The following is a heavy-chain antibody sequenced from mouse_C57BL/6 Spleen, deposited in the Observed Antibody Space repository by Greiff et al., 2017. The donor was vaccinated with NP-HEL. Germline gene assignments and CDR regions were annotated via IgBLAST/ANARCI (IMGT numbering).Heavy chain of an antibody. CDR1: GYTFTSYG. D-gene: IGHD1-1*01. J-gene: IGHJ2*01. CDR3: ARTPRYQYYFDY. CDR2: IYPRSGNT. V-gene: IGHV1-81*01. Sequence: QVQLKESGAELARPGASVKLSCKASGYTFTSYGISWAKQRTGQGLEWIGEIYPRSGNTYYNEKFKGKATLTADKSSSTAYMELRSLTSEDSAVYFCARTPRYQYYFDYWGQGTTLTVSS.